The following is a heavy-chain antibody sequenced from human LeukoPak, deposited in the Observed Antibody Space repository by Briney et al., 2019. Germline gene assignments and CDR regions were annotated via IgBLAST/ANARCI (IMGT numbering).Heavy chain of an antibody. V-gene: IGHV4-39*07. D-gene: IGHD5/OR15-5a*01. Sequence: SETLSLTCTVSGGSISSSSYYWGWIRQPPGKGLEWIGSIYYSGSTYNNPSLKSRVTISVDTSKNQISLQLISVTAADTAVYYCARDLSYLAYFDYWGQGTLVTVSS. J-gene: IGHJ4*02. CDR1: GGSISSSSYY. CDR2: IYYSGST. CDR3: ARDLSYLAYFDY.